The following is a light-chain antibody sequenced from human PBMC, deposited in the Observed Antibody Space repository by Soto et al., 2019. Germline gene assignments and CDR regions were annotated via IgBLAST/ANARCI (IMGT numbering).Light chain of an antibody. V-gene: IGLV3-21*04. CDR2: YAS. CDR1: HIGSKS. J-gene: IGLJ3*02. Sequence: SYVLTQPPSVSVAPGKTARITCGGNHIGSKSVHWYQQRPGQAPVLVIYYASDRPSGIPERFSGSNSGNTATLTISRIEAGDEAGYYCQVWDTSSDPSRVFGGGTKVTVL. CDR3: QVWDTSSDPSRV.